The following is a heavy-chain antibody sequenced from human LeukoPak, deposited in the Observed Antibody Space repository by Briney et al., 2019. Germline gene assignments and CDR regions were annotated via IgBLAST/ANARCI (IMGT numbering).Heavy chain of an antibody. CDR3: ARNLGGYTYAFDY. D-gene: IGHD5-18*01. J-gene: IGHJ4*02. CDR2: INDSGST. V-gene: IGHV4-59*01. CDR1: GGSIRTNY. Sequence: SETLSLTCSVSGGSIRTNYWSWVRQPPGKGLECIGYINDSGSTTYNPSLKNRVTISLDTSKNQFSLRLSSVTAADTAMYYCARNLGGYTYAFDYWGQGDLVTVSS.